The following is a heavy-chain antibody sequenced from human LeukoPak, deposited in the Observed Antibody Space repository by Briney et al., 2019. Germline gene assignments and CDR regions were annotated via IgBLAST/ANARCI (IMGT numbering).Heavy chain of an antibody. Sequence: GASVKVSCKASGYTFTGYYIHWVRQAPGQGLEWMGWINPNSGGTNYAQKFQGRVTMTTDTSISTAYMELSRLTSDDTAVYYCARQGSGWYYFDYWGQGTLATVSS. D-gene: IGHD6-19*01. J-gene: IGHJ4*02. CDR3: ARQGSGWYYFDY. V-gene: IGHV1-2*02. CDR1: GYTFTGYY. CDR2: INPNSGGT.